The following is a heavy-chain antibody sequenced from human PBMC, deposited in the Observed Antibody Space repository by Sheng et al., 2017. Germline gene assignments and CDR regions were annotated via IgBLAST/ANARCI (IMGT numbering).Heavy chain of an antibody. D-gene: IGHD4-17*01. CDR2: INHSGST. J-gene: IGHJ4*02. V-gene: IGHV4-34*01. CDR1: GGSFSGYY. CDR3: ARARVRHDYGDYVVDY. Sequence: QVQLQQWGAGLLKPSETLSLTCAVYGGSFSGYYWSWIRQPPGKGLEWIGEINHSGSTNYNPSLKSRVTISVDTSKNQFSLKLSSVTAADTAVYYCARARVRHDYGDYVVDYWGQGTLVTVSS.